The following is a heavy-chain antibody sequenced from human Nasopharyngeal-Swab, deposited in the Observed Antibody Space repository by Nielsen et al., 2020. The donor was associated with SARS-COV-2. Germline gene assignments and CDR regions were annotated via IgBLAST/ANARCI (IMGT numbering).Heavy chain of an antibody. CDR2: VDPSDSYT. V-gene: IGHV5-10-1*01. J-gene: IGHJ3*02. CDR1: GYSFSNYW. D-gene: IGHD3-10*01. CDR3: ARQYQNYFGSGDYHGAFDI. Sequence: GESLKISCEGSGYSFSNYWISWVRQVPGKGLEWMGTVDPSDSYTDYSPSLRGHVTISVDRSISTAYLQWSSLKASDTAMYYCARQYQNYFGSGDYHGAFDIWGQGTMVTVSS.